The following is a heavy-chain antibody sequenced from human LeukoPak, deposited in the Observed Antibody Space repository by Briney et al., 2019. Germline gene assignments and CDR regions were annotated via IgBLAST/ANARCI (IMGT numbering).Heavy chain of an antibody. CDR1: GATMYDNY. Sequence: ETLSLTCSVSGATMYDNYWSWVRQAPGKGLEWVANIKEDGSEKYYVDSVKGRFTISRDNAKNSLYLQMNSLRAEDTAVYYCATFGVLYGIDVWGQGTTVTVSS. J-gene: IGHJ6*02. D-gene: IGHD2-8*01. CDR2: IKEDGSEK. CDR3: ATFGVLYGIDV. V-gene: IGHV3-7*01.